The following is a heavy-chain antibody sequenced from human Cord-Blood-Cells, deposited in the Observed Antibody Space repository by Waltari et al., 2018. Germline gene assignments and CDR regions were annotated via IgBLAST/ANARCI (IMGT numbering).Heavy chain of an antibody. CDR3: ARDLNYWYFDL. V-gene: IGHV1-2*02. Sequence: QVPLVQTGAEVQNPGASAKVSCTDSGYTFNGYYMPSVRQATGQGLEWMGWINPNSGGTNYAQKFQGRVTMTRDTSISTAYMELSRLRSDDTAVYYCARDLNYWYFDLWGRGTLVTVSS. CDR1: GYTFNGYY. J-gene: IGHJ2*01. CDR2: INPNSGGT.